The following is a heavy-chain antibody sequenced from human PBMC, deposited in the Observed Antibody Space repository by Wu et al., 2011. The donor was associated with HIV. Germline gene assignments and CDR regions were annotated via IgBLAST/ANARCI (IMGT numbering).Heavy chain of an antibody. Sequence: QVQLVQSGAEVKKPGSSVKVSCKASGGTFSKYSISWVRQAPGQGLEWMGGIIPMFGTATYAQKFQDRVTITTDDSASTVYMGLTRLTSEDTAVYYCAIIPGISTWTTWSPVRPWGQGILVTVSS. J-gene: IGHJ5*02. D-gene: IGHD3-10*01. CDR1: GGTFSKYS. CDR2: IIPMFGTA. V-gene: IGHV1-69*05. CDR3: AIIPGISTWTTWSPVRP.